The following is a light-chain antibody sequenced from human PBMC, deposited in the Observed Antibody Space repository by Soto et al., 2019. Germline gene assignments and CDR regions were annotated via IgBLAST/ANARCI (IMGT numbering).Light chain of an antibody. CDR1: QSVRSY. Sequence: EIVLTQSPATLSLSPGERATLSCRASQSVRSYLVWFQQKPGQTPRLLIYDASKRATGIPARFSGSGSGTDFTLTVSSLEPEDFAVYYCQQRSSWPLTFGGGTKVEIK. CDR2: DAS. V-gene: IGKV3-11*01. J-gene: IGKJ4*01. CDR3: QQRSSWPLT.